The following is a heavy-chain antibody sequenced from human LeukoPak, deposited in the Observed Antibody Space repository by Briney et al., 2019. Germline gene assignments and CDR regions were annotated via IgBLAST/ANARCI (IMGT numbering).Heavy chain of an antibody. CDR1: GYTFTTYD. CDR3: ARNPYGTGHFDP. J-gene: IGHJ5*02. D-gene: IGHD2-8*02. Sequence: ASVKVSCKASGYTFTTYDINWVRQATGRGLEWMGWMSPNNGHTGYAQKFQGRVTMTRDTSINTAYMDLSSSTSEDTAVYYCARNPYGTGHFDPWGQGSLVTVSS. CDR2: MSPNNGHT. V-gene: IGHV1-8*01.